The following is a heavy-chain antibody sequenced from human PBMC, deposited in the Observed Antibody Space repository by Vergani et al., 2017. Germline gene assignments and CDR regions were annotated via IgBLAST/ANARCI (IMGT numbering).Heavy chain of an antibody. J-gene: IGHJ4*02. CDR2: INHSGST. V-gene: IGHV4-34*01. CDR3: AREKYDWAYFDY. D-gene: IGHD3-16*01. CDR1: GGSFSGYY. Sequence: QVQLQQWGAGLLKPSETLSLTCAVYGGSFSGYYWSWIRQPPGKGLEWIGEINHSGSTNYNPSLKSRVTISVDTSKNQFSLKLSSVTAADTAVYYCAREKYDWAYFDYWGQGTLVTVSS.